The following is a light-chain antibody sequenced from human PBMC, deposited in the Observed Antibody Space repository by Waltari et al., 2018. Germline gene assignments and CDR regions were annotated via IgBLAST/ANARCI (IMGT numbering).Light chain of an antibody. CDR3: QQRNSWPRT. J-gene: IGKJ1*01. Sequence: EIVLTQSPATLSLSPGERATLPCRASQIITTYLAWFQQKPGQAPRLLIYDAINRATGIPARFSGSGSGTDFTLTISSLEPEDFAVYYCQQRNSWPRTFGQGTKVEI. CDR2: DAI. CDR1: QIITTY. V-gene: IGKV3-11*01.